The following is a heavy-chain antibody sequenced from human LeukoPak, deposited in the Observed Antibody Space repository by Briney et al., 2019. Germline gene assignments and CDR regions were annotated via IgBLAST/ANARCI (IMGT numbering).Heavy chain of an antibody. J-gene: IGHJ4*02. CDR2: INPNSGGT. CDR3: ARGPTYYYDSSGYFYFDY. V-gene: IGHV1-2*02. CDR1: GYTFTGYY. Sequence: ASVKVSCKASGYTFTGYYMHWVRQAPGQGLEWMGWINPNSGGTNYAQKFQGRVTTTRDTSISTAYMELSSLRSEDTAVYYCARGPTYYYDSSGYFYFDYWGQGTLVTVSS. D-gene: IGHD3-22*01.